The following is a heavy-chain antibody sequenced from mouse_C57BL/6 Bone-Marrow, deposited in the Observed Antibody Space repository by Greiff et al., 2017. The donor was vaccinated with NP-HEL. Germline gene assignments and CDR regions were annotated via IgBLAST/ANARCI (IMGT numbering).Heavy chain of an antibody. CDR2: LYPGSGST. D-gene: IGHD2-3*01. Sequence: QVQLQQPGAELVKPGASVKMSCKASGYTFTSYWITWVKQRPGHGLEWIGDLYPGSGSTKYTAKFTSKATLTVDTSSSTAYMQLRGLTSEDSAGYYGARMGWLLPFDYWCQGTTLTVTA. CDR1: GYTFTSYW. J-gene: IGHJ2*01. CDR3: ARMGWLLPFDY. V-gene: IGHV1-55*01.